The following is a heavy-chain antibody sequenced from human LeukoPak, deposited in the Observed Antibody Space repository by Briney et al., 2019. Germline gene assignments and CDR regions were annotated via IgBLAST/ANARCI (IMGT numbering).Heavy chain of an antibody. D-gene: IGHD6-19*01. Sequence: GGSLRLSCAASGFTFSSYWMSWVRQAPGKGLERVAHMNQDGSERYYVDSVRGRFTISRDNDKNSLYLQMDSLRAEDTAVYYCATTVAVHPDDYFDYWGQGTLVTVSS. J-gene: IGHJ4*02. CDR2: MNQDGSER. CDR1: GFTFSSYW. CDR3: ATTVAVHPDDYFDY. V-gene: IGHV3-7*01.